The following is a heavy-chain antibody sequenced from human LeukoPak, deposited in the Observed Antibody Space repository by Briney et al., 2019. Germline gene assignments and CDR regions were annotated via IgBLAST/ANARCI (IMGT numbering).Heavy chain of an antibody. J-gene: IGHJ4*02. CDR2: IRSKDFGRTT. V-gene: IGHV3-49*04. Sequence: PGGSLRLSCTTSGFTFEDYAMTWVRQAPGKGLEWVGFIRSKDFGRTTEYAASVKGRFPASRDDSSGIAYLQMNSLKGEDTATYYCARSITGTGWKYFFDLWRQGTLITVSS. CDR1: GFTFEDYA. CDR3: ARSITGTGWKYFFDL. D-gene: IGHD1-14*01.